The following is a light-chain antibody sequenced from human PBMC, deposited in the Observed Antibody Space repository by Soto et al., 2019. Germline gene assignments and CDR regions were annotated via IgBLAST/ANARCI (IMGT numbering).Light chain of an antibody. Sequence: EVVLTQSPGTLSLSPGERATLSCRASQTVSNNYLAWYQHKPGQSPKLLIFGSSDRATGIPDRFSGSGSGTDFTLTISRLEPEDCAVYYCHQYGSSPPYTFGQGTKLEIK. V-gene: IGKV3-20*01. J-gene: IGKJ2*01. CDR3: HQYGSSPPYT. CDR2: GSS. CDR1: QTVSNNY.